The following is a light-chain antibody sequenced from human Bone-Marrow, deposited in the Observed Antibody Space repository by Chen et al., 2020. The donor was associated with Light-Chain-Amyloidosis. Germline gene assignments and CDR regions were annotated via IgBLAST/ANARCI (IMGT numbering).Light chain of an antibody. V-gene: IGLV3-21*02. CDR2: DDS. Sequence: SYVLTQPSSVSVAPGHTATLACGGNNIGSTSVHWYQQTPGQAPLLVVYDDSDRPSGIPERLSSSNSGNTATLTISRVEAGDEADYYCQVWDRSSDRPVFGGGTKLTVL. J-gene: IGLJ3*02. CDR3: QVWDRSSDRPV. CDR1: NIGSTS.